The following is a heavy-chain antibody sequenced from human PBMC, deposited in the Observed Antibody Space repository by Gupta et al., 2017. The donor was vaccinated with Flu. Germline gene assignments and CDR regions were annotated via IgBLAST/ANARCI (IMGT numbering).Heavy chain of an antibody. CDR1: GGSISSSSYY. Sequence: QLQLQESGPGLVKPSETLSLTCTVSGGSISSSSYYWGWIRQPPGKGLEWIGSIYYSGSTYYNPSLKSRVSISVDTSKNQFSLKLSSVTAADTAVYYCARQGIQTNGVWDNWFDPWGQGTRVTVAS. CDR3: ARQGIQTNGVWDNWFDP. J-gene: IGHJ5*02. V-gene: IGHV4-39*01. CDR2: IYYSGST. D-gene: IGHD2-8*01.